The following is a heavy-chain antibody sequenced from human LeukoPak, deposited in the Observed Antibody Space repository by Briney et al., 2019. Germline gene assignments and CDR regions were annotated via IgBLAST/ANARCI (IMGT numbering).Heavy chain of an antibody. CDR3: AKKEVARCGYYSYNDY. V-gene: IGHV3-23*01. CDR1: GFIFSNYG. CDR2: ISYNGATT. D-gene: IGHD3-22*01. Sequence: GGSLRLSCAACGFIFSNYGLSWVRQAPGKGLDWVSVISYNGATTYYADSVKGRFTISRDNSKNTLYLQMNSLRAEDTAVYYCAKKEVARCGYYSYNDYWGQGTLVTVSS. J-gene: IGHJ4*02.